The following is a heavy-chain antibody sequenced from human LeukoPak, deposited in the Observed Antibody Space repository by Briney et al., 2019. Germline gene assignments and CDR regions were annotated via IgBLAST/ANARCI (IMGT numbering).Heavy chain of an antibody. V-gene: IGHV4-4*07. CDR1: GGSISSYY. D-gene: IGHD5-24*01. J-gene: IGHJ5*02. CDR3: ARHPPGRMWLQQGGWFDP. Sequence: SETLSLTCTVSGGSISSYYWSWIRQLAGKGLEWIGRIYTSGSTNYNPSLKSRVTMSVDTSKNQFSLKLTSVTAADTAVYYCARHPPGRMWLQQGGWFDPWGQGTLATVSS. CDR2: IYTSGST.